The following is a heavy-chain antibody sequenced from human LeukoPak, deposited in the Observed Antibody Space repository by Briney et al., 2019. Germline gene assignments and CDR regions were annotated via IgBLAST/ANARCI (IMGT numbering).Heavy chain of an antibody. Sequence: GGSLRLSCAASGFTFSTYGMNWVRQAPGKGLEWVSYISHSSDAIYYRDSVKGRFTISRDNAKNSPYLQMNSLRDEDTAVYYCARASPSGYDYWGQGTLVTVSS. CDR3: ARASPSGYDY. V-gene: IGHV3-48*02. CDR2: ISHSSDAI. J-gene: IGHJ4*02. CDR1: GFTFSTYG. D-gene: IGHD3-22*01.